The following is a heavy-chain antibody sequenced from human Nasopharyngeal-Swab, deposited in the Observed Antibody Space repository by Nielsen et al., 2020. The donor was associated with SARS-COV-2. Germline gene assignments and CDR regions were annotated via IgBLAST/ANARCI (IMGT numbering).Heavy chain of an antibody. D-gene: IGHD6-13*01. J-gene: IGHJ4*02. CDR2: LYYNGNT. CDR3: VRSSSWYYFDY. Sequence: SETLSLTCTVSGDSIAYRTFYWGWIRQPPGKGLEWIGNLYYNGNTYQNPSPKSRLTISVDKSKNQFSLQLSSVTAADTAVYYCVRSSSWYYFDYWAQGTQVTVSS. V-gene: IGHV4-39*01. CDR1: GDSIAYRTFY.